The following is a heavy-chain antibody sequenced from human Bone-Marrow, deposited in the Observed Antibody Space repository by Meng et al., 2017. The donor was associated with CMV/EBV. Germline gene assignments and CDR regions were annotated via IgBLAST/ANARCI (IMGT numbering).Heavy chain of an antibody. V-gene: IGHV3-66*02. CDR1: GFTVSSNY. D-gene: IGHD1-1*01. CDR2: FYSGGST. J-gene: IGHJ4*02. CDR3: ARDRNERPGDY. Sequence: GGSLRLSCAASGFTVSSNYMSWVRQAPGKGLEWVSVFYSGGSTYYADSVKGRFTISRDNSKNTLYLQMNSLRAEDTAVYYCARDRNERPGDYWGQGTLVTVSS.